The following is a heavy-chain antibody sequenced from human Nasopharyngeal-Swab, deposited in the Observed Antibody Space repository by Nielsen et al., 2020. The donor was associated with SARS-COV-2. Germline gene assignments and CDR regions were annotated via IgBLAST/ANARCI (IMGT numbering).Heavy chain of an antibody. CDR1: GFTFNYFG. Sequence: LSLTCAASGFTFNYFGMLWVRQAPGKGLEWGAFISYEGSIRNYIDSVKGRFTVSRDSSKNTVYLQMNSLRPDDTAVYFCAKSMAYFQLSGTYNLDFWGQGTLVTVSS. V-gene: IGHV3-30*18. D-gene: IGHD2-21*01. CDR3: AKSMAYFQLSGTYNLDF. CDR2: ISYEGSIR. J-gene: IGHJ4*02.